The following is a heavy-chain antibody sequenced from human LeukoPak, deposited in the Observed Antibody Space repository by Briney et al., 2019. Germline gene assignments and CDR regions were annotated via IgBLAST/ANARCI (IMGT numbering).Heavy chain of an antibody. Sequence: GGSLRLSCAASGFTFSSYAMHWVRQAPGKGLEWVAVISYDGSNKYYADSVKGRFTISRDNSKNTLYLQMNSLRAEDTAVYYCARFTGSSSWFDYWGQGTLVTVSS. V-gene: IGHV3-30-3*01. CDR2: ISYDGSNK. D-gene: IGHD6-13*01. CDR1: GFTFSSYA. CDR3: ARFTGSSSWFDY. J-gene: IGHJ4*02.